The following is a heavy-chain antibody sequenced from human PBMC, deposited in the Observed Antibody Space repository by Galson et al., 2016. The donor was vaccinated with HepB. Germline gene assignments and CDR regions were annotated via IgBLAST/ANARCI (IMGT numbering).Heavy chain of an antibody. J-gene: IGHJ4*02. V-gene: IGHV3-21*01. CDR3: ARDRLRFLEWSENDY. CDR2: ISGSNNYI. Sequence: SLRLSCAASGFTFSSYSMNWVRQAPGKGLEWVSSISGSNNYIYYADSVKGRFTISRDNAQNSLYLQMYSLRAEGTAVYFCARDRLRFLEWSENDYWGQGTLVTVSS. D-gene: IGHD3-3*01. CDR1: GFTFSSYS.